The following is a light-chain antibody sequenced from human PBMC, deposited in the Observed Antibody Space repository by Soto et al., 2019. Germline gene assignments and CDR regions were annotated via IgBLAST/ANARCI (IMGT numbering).Light chain of an antibody. J-gene: IGKJ3*01. CDR1: QSVSSSY. Sequence: EVVLTQSPGTLSLSPGERATLSCRASQSVSSSYLAWYQHKPGQAPRLLIYGASTRASGIPDRFSGGGPGTDFTLTVSRLEPEDFAVYYCQQHGRSPPGVTFGPGTEVHIK. CDR3: QQHGRSPPGVT. CDR2: GAS. V-gene: IGKV3-20*01.